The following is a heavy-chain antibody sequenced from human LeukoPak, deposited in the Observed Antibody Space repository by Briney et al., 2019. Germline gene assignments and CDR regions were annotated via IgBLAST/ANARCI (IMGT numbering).Heavy chain of an antibody. D-gene: IGHD3-10*01. J-gene: IGHJ4*02. CDR3: AKTFGSGSYYRPFDY. CDR2: IKEDGSEK. CDR1: GFRFSGYW. Sequence: GGSLRLSCAASGFRFSGYWMSRVRQAPRKGLEWVANIKEDGSEKYYVDSVKGRFTISRDNAKNSMYLQMDSLRAEDTAVYYCAKTFGSGSYYRPFDYWGQGTLVTVSS. V-gene: IGHV3-7*03.